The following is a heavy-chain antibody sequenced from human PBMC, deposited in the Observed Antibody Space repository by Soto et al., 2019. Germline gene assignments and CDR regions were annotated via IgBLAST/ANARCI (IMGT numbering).Heavy chain of an antibody. J-gene: IGHJ4*02. D-gene: IGHD4-17*01. CDR3: ARGTRRTTVSSHFDY. CDR1: GGTFSSYA. Sequence: VAPVKVSCKASGGTFSSYAISWVRQAPGQGLEWMGGIIPIFGTANYAQKFQGRVTITADESTSTAYMELSSLRSEDTAVYYCARGTRRTTVSSHFDYWGQGTLVTVSS. V-gene: IGHV1-69*13. CDR2: IIPIFGTA.